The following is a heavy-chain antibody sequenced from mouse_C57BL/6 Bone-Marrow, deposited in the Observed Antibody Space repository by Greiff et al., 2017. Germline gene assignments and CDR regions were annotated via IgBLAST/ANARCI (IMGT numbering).Heavy chain of an antibody. CDR2: IYPGSGST. Sequence: VQLQQPGAELVKPGASVKMSCKASGYTFTSYWITWVKQRPGQGLAWIGDIYPGSGSTNYNEKFKNKATLTVDTSSSTAYMQLSSLTSEDSAVYYCARPYYSNYWYFDVWGTGTTVTVSS. CDR3: ARPYYSNYWYFDV. J-gene: IGHJ1*03. V-gene: IGHV1-55*01. CDR1: GYTFTSYW. D-gene: IGHD2-5*01.